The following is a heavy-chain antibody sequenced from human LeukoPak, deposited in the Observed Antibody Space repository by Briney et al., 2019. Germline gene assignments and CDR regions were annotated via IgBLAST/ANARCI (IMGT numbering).Heavy chain of an antibody. CDR3: AEDRYSYAFEYFQH. D-gene: IGHD5-18*01. J-gene: IGHJ1*01. CDR2: IKQDGSEK. CDR1: GFTFSSYW. Sequence: GGSLRLSCAASGFTFSSYWMSWVRQAPGKGLEWVANIKQDGSEKYYVDSVKGRFTISRDNSKNTLYLQMNSLRAEDTAVYYCAEDRYSYAFEYFQHWGQGTLVTVSS. V-gene: IGHV3-7*01.